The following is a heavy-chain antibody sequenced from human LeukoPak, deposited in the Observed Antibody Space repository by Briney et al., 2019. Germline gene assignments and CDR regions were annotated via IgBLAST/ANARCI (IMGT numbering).Heavy chain of an antibody. V-gene: IGHV3-53*01. CDR2: IYSGGST. J-gene: IGHJ4*02. CDR3: ASRNYYDSSGFLDY. D-gene: IGHD3-22*01. Sequence: PGGSLRLSCAASGFTVSSNYMSWVRQAPGKGLEWVSVIYSGGSTYYADSVKGRFTISRDNSKNTLYLQMNILRAEDTAVYYCASRNYYDSSGFLDYWGQGTLVTVSS. CDR1: GFTVSSNY.